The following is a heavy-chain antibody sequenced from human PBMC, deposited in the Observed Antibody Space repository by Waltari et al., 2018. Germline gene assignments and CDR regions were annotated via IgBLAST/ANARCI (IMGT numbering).Heavy chain of an antibody. V-gene: IGHV4-34*01. CDR3: ARVGDYHGSGRFGLDV. J-gene: IGHJ6*02. Sequence: QVQLQQWGAGLLKPSETLSLTCAVYGGSFSGYFWSWVRQSPGKGLEWIGKINRDGSNKFNPSLKSRVAMSVDTIKSQISLRLTSVTAADAAVYYCARVGDYHGSGRFGLDVWGQGTRVTVSS. CDR1: GGSFSGYF. D-gene: IGHD3-10*01. CDR2: INRDGSN.